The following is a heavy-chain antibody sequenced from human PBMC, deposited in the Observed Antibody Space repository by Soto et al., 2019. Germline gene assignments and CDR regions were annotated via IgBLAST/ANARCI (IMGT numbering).Heavy chain of an antibody. J-gene: IGHJ4*02. CDR3: ARHPRYCSGGSCYSGSYNY. V-gene: IGHV4-39*01. CDR2: IDYSGST. D-gene: IGHD2-15*01. CDR1: GGSISSSSYY. Sequence: QLQLQESGPGLVKPSETLSLTCTVSGGSISSSSYYWGWIRQPPGKGLEWIGSIDYSGSTYYNPSLKIRVTISVETSKNQFSLKLHSVTAVDTSVYYCARHPRYCSGGSCYSGSYNYWGQGTLVTVSS.